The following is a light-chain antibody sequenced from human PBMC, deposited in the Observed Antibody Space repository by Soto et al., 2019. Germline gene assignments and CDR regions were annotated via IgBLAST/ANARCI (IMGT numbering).Light chain of an antibody. CDR2: EVS. V-gene: IGLV2-23*02. J-gene: IGLJ1*01. CDR1: SIDVGSYNL. CDR3: CSYAGSSTFPYV. Sequence: QSVLTQPASVSGSPGQSITISCTGTSIDVGSYNLVSWYQHHPGKAPKLMIYEVSKRPSGVSNRFSGSKSGNTASLTISGLQAEDEADYYCCSYAGSSTFPYVFGTGTKVT.